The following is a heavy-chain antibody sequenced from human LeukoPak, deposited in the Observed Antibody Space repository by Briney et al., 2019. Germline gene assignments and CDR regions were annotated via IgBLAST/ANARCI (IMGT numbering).Heavy chain of an antibody. D-gene: IGHD3-22*01. CDR3: ATLDSSGNPLSAFDI. CDR2: ISGSGGST. J-gene: IGHJ3*02. Sequence: GGSLRLSCAASGFTFSSYAMSWVRQAPGKGLEWVSAISGSGGSTYYADSVKGRFTISRDISKNTLYLQMNSLRAEDTAVYYCATLDSSGNPLSAFDIWGQGTMVTVSS. V-gene: IGHV3-23*01. CDR1: GFTFSSYA.